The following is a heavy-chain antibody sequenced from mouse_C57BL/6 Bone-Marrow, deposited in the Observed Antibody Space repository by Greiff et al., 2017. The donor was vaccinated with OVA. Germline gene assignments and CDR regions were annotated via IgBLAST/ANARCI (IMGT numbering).Heavy chain of an antibody. CDR1: GYTFTSYW. CDR2: IHPNSGST. J-gene: IGHJ2*01. CDR3: ARGRTTTTVVEGYFDD. Sequence: QVQLQQPGAELVKPGASVKLSCKASGYTFTSYWMHWVKQRPGQGLEWIGMIHPNSGSTNYNEKFKSKATLTVDKSSSTAYMQLSSLTSEDSAVYYCARGRTTTTVVEGYFDDWGQGTTLTVSS. V-gene: IGHV1-64*01. D-gene: IGHD1-1*01.